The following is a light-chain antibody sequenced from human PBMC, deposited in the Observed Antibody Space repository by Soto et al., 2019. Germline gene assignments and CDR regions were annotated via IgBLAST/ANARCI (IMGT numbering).Light chain of an antibody. J-gene: IGKJ3*01. Sequence: EIVMTQSPATLSVSPGERATLSCRASQSVSSAVGWYQQKRGQAPRLLIYGASTRAAGIPARFSGSGSGTDFTLTISSLQSEDFAVYYCQQYNNWPPFSFGPGTKVDIK. CDR2: GAS. CDR1: QSVSSA. CDR3: QQYNNWPPFS. V-gene: IGKV3-15*01.